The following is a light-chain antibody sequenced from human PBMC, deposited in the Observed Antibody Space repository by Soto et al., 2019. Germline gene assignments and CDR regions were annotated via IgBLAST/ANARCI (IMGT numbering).Light chain of an antibody. CDR3: TSYTSSSTLYV. CDR2: DVR. CDR1: SSAVGGYNY. J-gene: IGLJ1*01. V-gene: IGLV2-14*01. Sequence: QSVLTQPASVSGSPGQSITISCTGTSSAVGGYNYVSWYQQHPGKAPKLMIYDVRNRASGASNRFSGSKSGNTASLTISGLQAEDEADYYCTSYTSSSTLYVFGTGTKVTV.